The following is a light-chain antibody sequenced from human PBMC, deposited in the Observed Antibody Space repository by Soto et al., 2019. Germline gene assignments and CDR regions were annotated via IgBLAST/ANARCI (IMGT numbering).Light chain of an antibody. J-gene: IGKJ5*01. CDR3: QQYNNWPLT. CDR1: QRISSY. Sequence: QMSQSASSVSASVGDRVTITCGESQRISSYLNWYQQKPGRAPSLLIWDASTLQSGVPSRFSASGSGTEFTLTISSVHSEDCAVYYCQQYNNWPLTFGQGTRLEIK. CDR2: DAS. V-gene: IGKV1-39*01.